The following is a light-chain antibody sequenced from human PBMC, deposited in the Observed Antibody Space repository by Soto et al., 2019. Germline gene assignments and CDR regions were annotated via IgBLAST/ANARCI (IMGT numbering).Light chain of an antibody. CDR1: QTISSTF. CDR3: QQYGSSPYT. Sequence: EIVLTQSPGTLSLSPGERATLSCRASQTISSTFLAWYRQRPGQAPRLLIYGASVRATGIPNRFSRSGSGTDLTLTISRLEPEDFAVYYCQQYGSSPYTFGQGTKLEIK. J-gene: IGKJ2*01. V-gene: IGKV3-20*01. CDR2: GAS.